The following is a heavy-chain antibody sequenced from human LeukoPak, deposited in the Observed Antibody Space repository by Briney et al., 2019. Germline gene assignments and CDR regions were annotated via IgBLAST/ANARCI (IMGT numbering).Heavy chain of an antibody. V-gene: IGHV3-23*01. D-gene: IGHD6-19*01. Sequence: PGGSLRLSCAASGFTFSSYRMSWVRQAPGKGLEWVSGIVGSGDSTYYADSVKGRFTISRDNSKNTLYLQMNSLRAEDTAVYYCEKVGTSGSSGWDEDYWGQGTLVTVSS. CDR1: GFTFSSYR. J-gene: IGHJ4*02. CDR2: IVGSGDST. CDR3: EKVGTSGSSGWDEDY.